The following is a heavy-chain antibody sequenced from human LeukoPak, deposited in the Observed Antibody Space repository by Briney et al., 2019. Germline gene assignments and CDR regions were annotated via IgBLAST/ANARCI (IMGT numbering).Heavy chain of an antibody. D-gene: IGHD6-19*01. V-gene: IGHV3-21*04. CDR3: ARIAVAGKVVHY. CDR1: GFTFSSYS. Sequence: GGSLRLSCAASGFTFSSYSMNWVRQAPGKGLEWVSSISSSSSYIYYADSVKGRFTISRDNAKNSLYLQMNSLRAEDTAVYYCARIAVAGKVVHYWGQGTLVTVSS. CDR2: ISSSSSYI. J-gene: IGHJ4*02.